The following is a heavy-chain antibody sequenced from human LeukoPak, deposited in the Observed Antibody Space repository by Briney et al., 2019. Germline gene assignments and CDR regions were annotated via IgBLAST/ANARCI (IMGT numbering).Heavy chain of an antibody. CDR1: VFTFNTYA. Sequence: SGGSLRLSCAASVFTFNTYAMHWVRQAPGEGLEWVAVISYDGRYTYFADSVKGRFAISRDNSKNTLYLQMNSLRAEDTAVYYCARDFASDHAFDIWGQGTMVTVSS. CDR2: ISYDGRYT. D-gene: IGHD2-21*01. J-gene: IGHJ3*02. CDR3: ARDFASDHAFDI. V-gene: IGHV3-30*09.